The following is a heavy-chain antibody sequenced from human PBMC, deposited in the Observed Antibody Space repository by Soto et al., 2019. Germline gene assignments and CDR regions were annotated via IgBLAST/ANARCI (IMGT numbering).Heavy chain of an antibody. D-gene: IGHD3-16*01. Sequence: PGGSLRLSCAASGFTFSDYYMSWIRQAPGKGLEWVSYISSSGSTIYYADSVKGRFTISRDNAKNSLYLQMNSLRAEDTAVYYCARSQNRGIWGGRGHDAFDIWGQGTMVTVSS. CDR3: ARSQNRGIWGGRGHDAFDI. V-gene: IGHV3-11*01. CDR1: GFTFSDYY. J-gene: IGHJ3*02. CDR2: ISSSGSTI.